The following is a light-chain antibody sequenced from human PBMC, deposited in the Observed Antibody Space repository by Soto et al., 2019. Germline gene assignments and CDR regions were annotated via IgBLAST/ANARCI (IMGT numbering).Light chain of an antibody. J-gene: IGLJ2*01. Sequence: SYDLTQPPSVSVSPGQTASITCSGDKLGDKYACWYQQKPGQSPVVVIYQDTKRPSGIPERFSGSNSGNTATLTISGTQAMDEADYYCQAWDSSTAVVFGGGTKLTVL. V-gene: IGLV3-1*01. CDR3: QAWDSSTAVV. CDR1: KLGDKY. CDR2: QDT.